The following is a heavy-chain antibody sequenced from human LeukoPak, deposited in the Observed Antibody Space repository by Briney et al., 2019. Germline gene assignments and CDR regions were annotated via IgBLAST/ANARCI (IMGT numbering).Heavy chain of an antibody. J-gene: IGHJ3*02. CDR3: ARQPLSGYYLGQTRCAFDI. CDR1: SGSISTYY. Sequence: SETLSLTCTVSSGSISTYYWSWIRQPPGKELEWIGFFHYSSNSKYNPSLKGRVTISVDSSKNQFSLKLSSVTAADTAVYYCARQPLSGYYLGQTRCAFDIWGQGTMVTVSS. CDR2: FHYSSNS. V-gene: IGHV4-59*08. D-gene: IGHD3-22*01.